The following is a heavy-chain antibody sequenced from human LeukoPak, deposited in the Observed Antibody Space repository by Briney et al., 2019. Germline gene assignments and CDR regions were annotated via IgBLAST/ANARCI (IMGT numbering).Heavy chain of an antibody. J-gene: IGHJ4*02. V-gene: IGHV3-53*01. CDR3: ARDYGSHFDY. D-gene: IGHD4-17*01. Sequence: GGSLRLSCAASGFTVSSNYMSWVRQAPGKGLEWVTVIYSGGSTYYADSVKGRFTISRDNSKNTLYPQMNSLRAEDTAVYYCARDYGSHFDYWGQGTLVTVSS. CDR2: IYSGGST. CDR1: GFTVSSNY.